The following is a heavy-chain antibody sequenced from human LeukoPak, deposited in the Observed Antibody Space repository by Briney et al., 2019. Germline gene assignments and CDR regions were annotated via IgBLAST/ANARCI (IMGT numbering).Heavy chain of an antibody. CDR1: GFTFSAYD. CDR2: ISRSGPT. Sequence: PGGSLRLSCTASGFTFSAYDMQWVPQAPGKGLEWVSGISRSGPTYYTDSVKGRFTISRDNFKNTLYLQMNSRRADDTAVYYCAKGGYFAFEDWGQGTMVSVSS. V-gene: IGHV3-23*01. CDR3: AKGGYFAFED. J-gene: IGHJ3*01. D-gene: IGHD2-2*03.